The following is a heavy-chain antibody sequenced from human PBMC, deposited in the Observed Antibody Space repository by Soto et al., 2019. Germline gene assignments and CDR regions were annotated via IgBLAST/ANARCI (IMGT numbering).Heavy chain of an antibody. J-gene: IGHJ6*02. CDR3: APDQEAGSFFPYYYGMDV. V-gene: IGHV3-48*03. D-gene: IGHD6-13*01. CDR1: GFTFSSYE. CDR2: ISSSGSTI. Sequence: GGSLRLSCATSGFTFSSYEMNWVRQAPGKGLEWVSYISSSGSTIYYADSVKGRFTISRDNAKNSLYRQMDRLRAEDTAVYYCAPDQEAGSFFPYYYGMDVWGQGTTVTVSS.